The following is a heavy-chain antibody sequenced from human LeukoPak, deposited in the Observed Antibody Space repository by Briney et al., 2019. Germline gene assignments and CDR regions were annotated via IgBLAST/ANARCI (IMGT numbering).Heavy chain of an antibody. CDR3: AREAGYSSGWYRSRGVRFDP. D-gene: IGHD6-19*01. J-gene: IGHJ5*02. CDR1: GGSISSGGYY. V-gene: IGHV4-30-2*03. CDR2: IYHSGST. Sequence: SQTLSLTCTVSGGSISSGGYYWSWIRQPPGKGLEWIGSIYHSGSTYYNPSLKSRVTISVDTSKNQFSLKLSSVTAADTAVYYCAREAGYSSGWYRSRGVRFDPWGQGTLVTVSS.